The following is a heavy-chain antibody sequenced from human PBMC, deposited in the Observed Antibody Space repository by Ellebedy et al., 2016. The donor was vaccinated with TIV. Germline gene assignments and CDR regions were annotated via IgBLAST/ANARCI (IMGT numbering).Heavy chain of an antibody. CDR3: VKVIATSGWPHHFHY. J-gene: IGHJ4*02. D-gene: IGHD6-19*01. CDR1: GFTFSTYA. Sequence: LGGSLRLSCSGSGFTFSTYAMHRVRQAPGKGLEYVSAISGNGGSTYYADSVKGRFTISRDNSQNSLYLQMSSLRAEDTAVYYCVKVIATSGWPHHFHYWGQGTLVTVSS. CDR2: ISGNGGST. V-gene: IGHV3-64D*09.